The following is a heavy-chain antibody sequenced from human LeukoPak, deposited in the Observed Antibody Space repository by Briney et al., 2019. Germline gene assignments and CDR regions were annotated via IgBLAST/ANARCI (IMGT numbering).Heavy chain of an antibody. CDR2: IKQDGSEK. CDR1: GLTFSRYW. Sequence: PGGSLRLSCAASGLTFSRYWMSWVRQAPGKGLEWVANIKQDGSEKYYVDSVKGRFTISRDNAKNSLYLQMNSLRAEDTAVYYCARYYYYYMDVWGKGTTVTVSS. J-gene: IGHJ6*03. V-gene: IGHV3-7*01. CDR3: ARYYYYYMDV.